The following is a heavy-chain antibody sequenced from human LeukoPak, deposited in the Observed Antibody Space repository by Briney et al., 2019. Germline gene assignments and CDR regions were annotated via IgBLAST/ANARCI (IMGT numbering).Heavy chain of an antibody. CDR1: GYTFTNFD. J-gene: IGHJ3*02. Sequence: PVASVKVSCKASGYTFTNFDINWVRQATGQGLEWMGWMNPKTGNTGSAQKLQGRVTITGNTSISTAYMELSGLRSEDTAVYYCVRIDYSNAFDIWGQGTMVTVSS. V-gene: IGHV1-8*01. CDR3: VRIDYSNAFDI. D-gene: IGHD4-11*01. CDR2: MNPKTGNT.